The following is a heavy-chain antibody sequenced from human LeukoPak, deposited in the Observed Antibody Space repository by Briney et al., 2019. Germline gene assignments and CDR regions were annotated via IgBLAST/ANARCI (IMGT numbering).Heavy chain of an antibody. CDR1: GASVSGSNYY. D-gene: IGHD5-24*01. J-gene: IGHJ3*02. CDR2: IYSSGST. CDR3: ARSTPVEMATLAAFDI. Sequence: SETLSLTCAVSGASVSGSNYYWGWIRQPPGKGLEWIGNIYSSGSTYYNASLQSRVTISADTSNNQFSLKLSSVTAADTAVYYCARSTPVEMATLAAFDIWGQGTMVTVSS. V-gene: IGHV4-39*01.